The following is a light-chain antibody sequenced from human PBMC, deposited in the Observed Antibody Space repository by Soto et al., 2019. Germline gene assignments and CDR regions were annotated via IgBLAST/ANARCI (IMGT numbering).Light chain of an antibody. CDR2: DAS. Sequence: EIVLTQSPATLSLTPGKRATLSCRASQSVSSYLAWYQQKPGQAPRLLIYDASKRATGISARFSGSGSGTDFTLTISSLEPEDFAVYYCQQRSNWPVTFGQGTKVDIK. J-gene: IGKJ1*01. V-gene: IGKV3-11*01. CDR1: QSVSSY. CDR3: QQRSNWPVT.